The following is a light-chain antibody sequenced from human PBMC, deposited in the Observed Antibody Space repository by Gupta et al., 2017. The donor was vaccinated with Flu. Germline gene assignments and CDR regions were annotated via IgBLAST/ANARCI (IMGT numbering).Light chain of an antibody. CDR3: NSLDSSGNNLEV. J-gene: IGLJ1*01. V-gene: IGLV3-19*01. CDR1: SLRSYY. CDR2: DKN. Sequence: SSALPQDPAVSAAFGQTVRITCQGDSLRSYYASWYQQKPVQAPVLFIYDKNNRPSGTPDPVSGSSSGNTAALTITGAQAEEEADYYCNSLDSSGNNLEVFGTGTKVTVL.